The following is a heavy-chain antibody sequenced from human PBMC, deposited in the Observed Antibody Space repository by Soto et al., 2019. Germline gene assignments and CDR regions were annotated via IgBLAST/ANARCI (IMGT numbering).Heavy chain of an antibody. CDR3: AKVREHWSYFDF. D-gene: IGHD3-3*01. J-gene: IGHJ4*02. Sequence: GGSLRLSCAASGFTFTSYAMIWVRQAPGKGLEWVSVISSGSGNTYYADSVKGRFTISRDNSKNSLYLQMNSLRAEDTAVYYCAKVREHWSYFDFWGQGTLVTVSS. CDR1: GFTFTSYA. V-gene: IGHV3-23*01. CDR2: ISSGSGNT.